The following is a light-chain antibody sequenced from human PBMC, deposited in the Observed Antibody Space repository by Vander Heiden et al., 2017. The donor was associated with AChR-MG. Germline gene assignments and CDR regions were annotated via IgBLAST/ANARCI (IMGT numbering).Light chain of an antibody. Sequence: QSALTPPASVSGSPGQSSNIACSGTSMERGCCNYVFWYQLTPSKSPKLMIYAVGNRPSGVSNRFSGSKSGNTASLTISGLQAEDEADYYCSSDTSSSTLVFGGGTKRTVL. V-gene: IGLV2-14*03. CDR2: AVG. J-gene: IGLJ2*01. CDR3: SSDTSSSTLV. CDR1: SMERGCCNY.